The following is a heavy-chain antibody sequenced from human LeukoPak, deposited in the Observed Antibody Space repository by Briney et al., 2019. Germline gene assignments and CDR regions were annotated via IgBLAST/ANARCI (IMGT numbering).Heavy chain of an antibody. J-gene: IGHJ5*02. V-gene: IGHV4-59*02. Sequence: SETLSLTCTVSGGSVSSYYWSWIRQPPGKGLEWIGYIYYSGSTNYNPSLKSRVTISVDTSKNQFSLKLSSVTAADTAVYYCARRTGANWFDPWGQGTLVTVSS. D-gene: IGHD3-10*01. CDR2: IYYSGST. CDR1: GGSVSSYY. CDR3: ARRTGANWFDP.